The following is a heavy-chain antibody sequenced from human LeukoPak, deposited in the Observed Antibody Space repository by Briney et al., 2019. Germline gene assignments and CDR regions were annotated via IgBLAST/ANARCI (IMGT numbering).Heavy chain of an antibody. Sequence: PSETLSLTCTVSGGSITNYYWSWIRQPPGKALEWIGYIYDTGSTSYNPSLKSRVTISVDTSKNQFSLKINSVTAADTAVYYCASNDGDYDYWGQGTLVTVSS. V-gene: IGHV4-59*01. CDR2: IYDTGST. J-gene: IGHJ4*02. D-gene: IGHD4-17*01. CDR3: ASNDGDYDY. CDR1: GGSITNYY.